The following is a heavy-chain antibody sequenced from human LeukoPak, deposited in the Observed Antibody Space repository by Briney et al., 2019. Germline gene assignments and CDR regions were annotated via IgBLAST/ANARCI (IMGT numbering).Heavy chain of an antibody. CDR3: ARGVEYCSNGVCHNYFDN. J-gene: IGHJ4*02. CDR2: IRSSASSI. V-gene: IGHV3-48*03. CDR1: GFTFSSYE. D-gene: IGHD2-8*01. Sequence: PGGSLRLSCSASGFTFSSYEMKWVRQTPGKGLECISYIRSSASSIYYADSAEGRFPISRDNAKNSLYLQMNSLRAEDTAVYYCARGVEYCSNGVCHNYFDNWGQGTLVTVSS.